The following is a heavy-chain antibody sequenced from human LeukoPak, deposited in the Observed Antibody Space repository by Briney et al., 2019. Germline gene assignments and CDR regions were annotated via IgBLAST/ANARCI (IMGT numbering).Heavy chain of an antibody. CDR1: GFTFSDYY. D-gene: IGHD3-10*01. Sequence: PGGSLRLSCAASGFTFSDYYMSWIRQAPGKGLEWVSYISSSGSTIYYADSVKGRLTISRDNAKNSLYLQMNSLRAEDTAAYYCARDRRFHYGMDVWGRGTTVTVSS. V-gene: IGHV3-11*01. J-gene: IGHJ6*02. CDR2: ISSSGSTI. CDR3: ARDRRFHYGMDV.